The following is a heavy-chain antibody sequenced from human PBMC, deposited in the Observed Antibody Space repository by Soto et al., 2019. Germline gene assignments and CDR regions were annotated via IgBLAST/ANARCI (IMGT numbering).Heavy chain of an antibody. V-gene: IGHV3-30-3*01. Sequence: QVQLVESGGCVVQPGRSLRLSCAASGFTFSSNAMHWVRQAPGKGLEWVAVMSYDGSNEYYADSVKGRFTISRDNAKNTLYLQMNGLRAEDKAVYYCARDSVLYGTTRPPPLDYWGQGTLVTVAS. J-gene: IGHJ4*02. CDR3: ARDSVLYGTTRPPPLDY. D-gene: IGHD4-17*01. CDR2: MSYDGSNE. CDR1: GFTFSSNA.